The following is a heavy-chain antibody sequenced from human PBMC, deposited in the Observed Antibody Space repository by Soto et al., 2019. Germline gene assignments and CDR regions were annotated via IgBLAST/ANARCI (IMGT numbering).Heavy chain of an antibody. CDR2: IYYSGST. CDR3: ARREERGYDFWSGYYYYYYYVDV. V-gene: IGHV4-59*08. D-gene: IGHD3-3*01. J-gene: IGHJ6*03. Sequence: SETLSLTCTVSGGSIISYYWSWIRQPPGKGLEWIGYIYYSGSTNYNPSLKSRVTISVDTSKNQFSLKLSSVTAADTAVYYCARREERGYDFWSGYYYYYYYVDVWGKGTTVTVSS. CDR1: GGSIISYY.